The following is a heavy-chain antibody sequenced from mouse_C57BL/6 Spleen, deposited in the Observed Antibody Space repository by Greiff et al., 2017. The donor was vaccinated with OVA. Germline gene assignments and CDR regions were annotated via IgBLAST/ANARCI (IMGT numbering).Heavy chain of an antibody. CDR3: ARFPGTGLDY. V-gene: IGHV14-2*01. J-gene: IGHJ2*01. D-gene: IGHD4-1*01. CDR1: GFNITDYY. Sequence: VQLQQSGAELVKPGASVKLSCTASGFNITDYYMHWVKQRPEQGLEWIGRIDPEDGETKYAPKFKGKATITADTSSNTAYLQLSSLTSEDTAVYYCARFPGTGLDYWGQGTTLTVSS. CDR2: IDPEDGET.